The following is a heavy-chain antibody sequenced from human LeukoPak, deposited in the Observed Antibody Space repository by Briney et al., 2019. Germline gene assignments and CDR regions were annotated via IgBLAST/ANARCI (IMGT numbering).Heavy chain of an antibody. CDR1: GDSVSSNSAA. J-gene: IGHJ4*02. V-gene: IGHV6-1*01. CDR3: ARVGFYDSSGYLHYYFDY. CDR2: TYYRSKWYN. Sequence: QTLSLTCAISGDSVSSNSAAWNWIRQSPSRGLEWLGRTYYRSKWYNDYAVSVKSRITINPDTSKNQFSLQLNSVTPEDTAVYYCARVGFYDSSGYLHYYFDYWGQGTLVTVSS. D-gene: IGHD3-22*01.